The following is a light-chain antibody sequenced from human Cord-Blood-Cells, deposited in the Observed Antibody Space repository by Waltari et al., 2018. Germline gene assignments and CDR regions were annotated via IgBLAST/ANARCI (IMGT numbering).Light chain of an antibody. CDR1: SSNIGAGYD. J-gene: IGLJ2*01. V-gene: IGLV1-40*01. CDR2: GNS. Sequence: QSVLTQPPSVSAAPGQRVTISCTGSSSNIGAGYDVHWYQQLPGTAPNLLIYGNSNRPAGVPDRFSGSKSGTSASLAITGLQAEDEADYYCQSYDSSLSAYVVFGGGTKLTVL. CDR3: QSYDSSLSAYVV.